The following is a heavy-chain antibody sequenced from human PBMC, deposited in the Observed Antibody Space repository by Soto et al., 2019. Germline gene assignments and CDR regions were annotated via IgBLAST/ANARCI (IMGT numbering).Heavy chain of an antibody. J-gene: IGHJ4*02. CDR1: GFTFTSYA. CDR3: AKESPYCSGSNCRQYYFDY. CDR2: VSNKGVT. D-gene: IGHD2-15*01. Sequence: EVQLLGSGGGVVQPGGSLRLSCAASGFTFTSYAMSWLRQAPGKGLLWVSAVSNKGVTYYAESVKGRFSISRYNSKNPLFLQLNRLRVEDTAVYYCAKESPYCSGSNCRQYYFDYWGQGTLVTVSP. V-gene: IGHV3-23*01.